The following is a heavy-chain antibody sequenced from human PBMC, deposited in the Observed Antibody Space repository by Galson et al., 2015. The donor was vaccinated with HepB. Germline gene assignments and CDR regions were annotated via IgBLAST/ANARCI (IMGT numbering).Heavy chain of an antibody. CDR1: GFTFSDHW. D-gene: IGHD3-22*01. Sequence: SLRLSCAASGFTFSDHWLHWVRQAPGKGLVWVSRIKSDGSYTNYADSVKGRFTISRDNAKNTVFLQMNSLRVEDTAVYYCARDGPGSYHYDTSGYHYDHWGQGTLVTVSS. CDR2: IKSDGSYT. J-gene: IGHJ4*02. V-gene: IGHV3-74*01. CDR3: ARDGPGSYHYDTSGYHYDH.